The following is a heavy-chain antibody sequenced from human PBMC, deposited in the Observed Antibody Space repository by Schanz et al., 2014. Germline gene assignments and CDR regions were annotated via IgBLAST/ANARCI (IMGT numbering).Heavy chain of an antibody. CDR2: ISASGGST. CDR3: AKARRKSNCSGGRCFHYSYYGMDV. Sequence: EGQLLESGGGLIQPGGSLRLSCAASGFTSSSYAMSWVRQAPGKGLEWVSTISASGGSTYYADSVKGRFTISRDNSKNILYLQMNSLRAEDTAVYYCAKARRKSNCSGGRCFHYSYYGMDVWGQGTTVTVSS. CDR1: GFTSSSYA. V-gene: IGHV3-23*01. J-gene: IGHJ6*02. D-gene: IGHD2-15*01.